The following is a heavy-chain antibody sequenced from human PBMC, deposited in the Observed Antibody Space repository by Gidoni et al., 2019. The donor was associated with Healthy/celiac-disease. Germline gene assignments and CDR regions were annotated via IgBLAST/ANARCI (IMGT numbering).Heavy chain of an antibody. J-gene: IGHJ6*02. D-gene: IGHD3-16*01. CDR1: VFTFISYR. V-gene: IGHV3-30*18. Sequence: QLQLVESGGGVVQPGMSLSLSCAASVFTFISYRMPWVRQAPGKGLEWVAVISYDGSNKYYADSGKGRFTISRDNSKNTLYLQMNSLRAEDTAVYYCAKDNIYVWDLIGQAGKYGMDVWGQGTTVTVSS. CDR2: ISYDGSNK. CDR3: AKDNIYVWDLIGQAGKYGMDV.